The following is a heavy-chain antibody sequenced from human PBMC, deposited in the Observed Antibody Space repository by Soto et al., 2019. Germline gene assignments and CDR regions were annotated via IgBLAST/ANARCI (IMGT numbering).Heavy chain of an antibody. J-gene: IGHJ6*02. CDR2: ISSSSSYI. CDR3: ARDHIWITYGMDV. CDR1: GFTFSSYS. D-gene: IGHD1-20*01. Sequence: GGSLRLSCAASGFTFSSYSMNWVRQAPGKGLEWVSSISSSSSYIYYADSVKGRFTISRDNAKNSLYLQMNSLRAEDTAVYYCARDHIWITYGMDVWGQGTTVTVSS. V-gene: IGHV3-21*01.